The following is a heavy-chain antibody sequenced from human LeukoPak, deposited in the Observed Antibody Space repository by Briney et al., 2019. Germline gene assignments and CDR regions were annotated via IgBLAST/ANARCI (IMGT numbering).Heavy chain of an antibody. CDR3: AKGGRIWGSYRFDGFDI. Sequence: AXSGFTFSSXXXXXVRXXPGXXXXXXXVISYDGNNKYSADSAKGRFTISRDNSKNTLYLQMNSLRAEDTAVYYCAKGGRIWGSYRFDGFDIWGQGTTVTVSS. J-gene: IGHJ3*02. D-gene: IGHD3-16*02. V-gene: IGHV3-30*07. CDR2: ISYDGNNK. CDR1: GFTFSSXX.